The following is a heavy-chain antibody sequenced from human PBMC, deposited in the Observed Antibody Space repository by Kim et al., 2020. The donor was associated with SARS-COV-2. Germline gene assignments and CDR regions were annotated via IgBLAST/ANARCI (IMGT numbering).Heavy chain of an antibody. Sequence: RFTISRDNAKNSLYLQMNSLRAEDTAVYYCARDLVHYYGSGSYYWLGLGYWGQGTLVTVSS. D-gene: IGHD3-10*01. V-gene: IGHV3-11*06. J-gene: IGHJ4*02. CDR3: ARDLVHYYGSGSYYWLGLGY.